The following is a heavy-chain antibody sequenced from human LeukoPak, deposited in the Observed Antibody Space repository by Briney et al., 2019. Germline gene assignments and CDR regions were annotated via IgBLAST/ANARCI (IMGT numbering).Heavy chain of an antibody. CDR3: ARDPYGSGIMDV. D-gene: IGHD3-10*01. V-gene: IGHV3-48*01. CDR1: GFTFSSYS. Sequence: GGSLRLSCAAPGFTFSSYSMNWVRQAPGKGLEWVSYISSSSSTIYYADSVKGRFTISRDNARNSLYLQMNSLRAEDTAVYYCARDPYGSGIMDVWGKGTTVTVSS. CDR2: ISSSSSTI. J-gene: IGHJ6*04.